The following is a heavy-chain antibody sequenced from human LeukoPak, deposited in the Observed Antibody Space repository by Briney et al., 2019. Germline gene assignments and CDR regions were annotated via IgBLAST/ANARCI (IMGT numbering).Heavy chain of an antibody. CDR3: AIVATIGGRGDY. CDR1: GYTFTSYD. V-gene: IGHV1-8*01. CDR2: MNPNSGNT. D-gene: IGHD5-12*01. Sequence: ASVKVSCKASGYTFTSYDINWVRQATGQGLEWTGWMNPNSGNTGYAQKFQGRVTMTRNTSISTAYMELSSLRSEDTAVYYCAIVATIGGRGDYWGQGTLVTVSS. J-gene: IGHJ4*02.